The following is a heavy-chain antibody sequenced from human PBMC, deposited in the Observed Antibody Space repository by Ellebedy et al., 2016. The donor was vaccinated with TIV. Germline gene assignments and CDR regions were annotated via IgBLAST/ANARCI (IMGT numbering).Heavy chain of an antibody. V-gene: IGHV3-15*01. J-gene: IGHJ4*02. D-gene: IGHD1-14*01. Sequence: PGGSLRLSCAASGFTFRNAWMSWVRQAPGKGLEWVGRIKTKIDGGTTDYAAPVKGRFTISRDDSKNTLYLQMNSLKTEDTAVYYCSTVPEGFEELESDYWGQGTLVTVSS. CDR3: STVPEGFEELESDY. CDR1: GFTFRNAW. CDR2: IKTKIDGGTT.